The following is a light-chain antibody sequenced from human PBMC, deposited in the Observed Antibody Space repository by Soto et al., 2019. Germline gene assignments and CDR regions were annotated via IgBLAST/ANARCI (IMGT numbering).Light chain of an antibody. CDR2: DAS. CDR3: QQTHSTPVT. CDR1: QSLRTW. J-gene: IGKJ5*01. Sequence: DIQMTQSPSSLSASVGDRVTITCRASQSLRTWLAWYQQKPGTAPKLLIYDASTLESGVPARFIGSGSGTEFTLTISSLQPEDFATYYCQQTHSTPVTFGQGTRLEVK. V-gene: IGKV1-5*01.